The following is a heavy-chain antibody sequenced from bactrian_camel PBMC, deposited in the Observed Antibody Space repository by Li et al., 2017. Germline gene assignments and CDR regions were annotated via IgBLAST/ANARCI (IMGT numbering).Heavy chain of an antibody. V-gene: IGHV3S53*01. CDR2: IDSDGRT. CDR1: GWTYRSYC. D-gene: IGHD3*01. Sequence: QVQLVESGGGSVQAGGSLRLSCEVSGWTYRSYCMSWFRQAPGKEREGVAAIDSDGRTNYADSVKGRFTISKDNNKSTVSLIMNNLKPEDTAMYYCAAVAGTTADLLLSPIYDDYWREYRWGQGTQVTVS. CDR3: AAVAGTTADLLLSPIYDDYWREYR. J-gene: IGHJ4*01.